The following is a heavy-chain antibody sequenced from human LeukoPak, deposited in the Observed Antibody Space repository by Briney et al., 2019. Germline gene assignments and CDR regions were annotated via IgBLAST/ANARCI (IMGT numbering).Heavy chain of an antibody. D-gene: IGHD5-24*01. CDR2: INPSGGST. V-gene: IGHV1-46*01. Sequence: ASVKVSCKASGYTFTSYYMHWVRQAPGQGLEWMGIINPSGGSTSYAQKFQGRVTMTRDTSTSTVYMELSRLRSEDTAVYYCARSPTLATIGFGFDYWGQGTLVAVSS. CDR3: ARSPTLATIGFGFDY. J-gene: IGHJ4*02. CDR1: GYTFTSYY.